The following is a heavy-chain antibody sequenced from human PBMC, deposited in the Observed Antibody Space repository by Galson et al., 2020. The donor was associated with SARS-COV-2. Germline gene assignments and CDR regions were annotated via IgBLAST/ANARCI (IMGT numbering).Heavy chain of an antibody. D-gene: IGHD3-22*01. J-gene: IGHJ4*02. Sequence: SCAASGFTFSNYAMNWLRQAPGQGLEWVSGISGSGSTTYYAGSVKGRFTISRDNSQNTLYLQMNSLRAEDTAIYYCAKRHRESSGFDYWGQGARVTVSS. CDR1: GFTFSNYA. CDR2: ISGSGSTT. V-gene: IGHV3-23*01. CDR3: AKRHRESSGFDY.